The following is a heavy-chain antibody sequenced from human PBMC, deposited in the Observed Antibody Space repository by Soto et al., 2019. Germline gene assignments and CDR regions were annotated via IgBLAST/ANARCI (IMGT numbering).Heavy chain of an antibody. CDR3: ARSLMITFGGVVTYAAFDI. V-gene: IGHV2-26*01. D-gene: IGHD3-16*01. CDR1: VFSLSNARMG. J-gene: IGHJ3*02. CDR2: IFSNDEK. Sequence: QVTLKESGPVLVKPTETLTLTCTVSVFSLSNARMGVSWIRQPPGKAREWLAHIFSNDEKSYSTFLKSRLTIYKDTSKSQVVLTMTNMDPVDTATYYCARSLMITFGGVVTYAAFDIWGQGTMVTVSS.